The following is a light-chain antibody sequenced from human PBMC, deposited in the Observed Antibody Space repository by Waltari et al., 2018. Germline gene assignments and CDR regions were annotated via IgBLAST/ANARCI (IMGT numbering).Light chain of an antibody. CDR3: QQIYSSSWT. CDR1: QNINNY. V-gene: IGKV1-39*01. CDR2: AAS. J-gene: IGKJ1*01. Sequence: DIQMTQSPSSLSASVGDRATITCRASQNINNYLNWFQQKPGKAPKFLIYAASNLQSGVPSRFSGSGSGTDFTLTINSLQPEDFATYYCQQIYSSSWTFGQGTKVDLK.